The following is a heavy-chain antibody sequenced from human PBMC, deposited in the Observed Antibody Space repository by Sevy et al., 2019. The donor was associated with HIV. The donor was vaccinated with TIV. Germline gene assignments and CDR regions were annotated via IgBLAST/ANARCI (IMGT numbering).Heavy chain of an antibody. CDR2: IQSKTDCGTT. J-gene: IGHJ4*02. CDR1: GFTFSSAW. D-gene: IGHD3-9*01. Sequence: GGSLRLSCAASGFTFSSAWMSWVRQAPGKGLEWVGRIQSKTDCGTTDNAASVKGRFTISRDDSVNTLYLQMNSLTTDDTAVYYCTTDTSTGYFDWLLDFDYWGQGTLVTVSS. V-gene: IGHV3-15*01. CDR3: TTDTSTGYFDWLLDFDY.